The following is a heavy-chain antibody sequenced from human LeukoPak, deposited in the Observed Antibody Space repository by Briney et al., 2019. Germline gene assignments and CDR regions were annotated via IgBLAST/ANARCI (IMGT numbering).Heavy chain of an antibody. D-gene: IGHD3-22*01. J-gene: IGHJ4*02. V-gene: IGHV3-49*03. CDR3: TRDHYYDSSGLGD. CDR1: GFTFGDYA. CDR2: IRSKAYGGTT. Sequence: TGGSLRLSCTASGFTFGDYAMSWFRQAPGKGLEWVGFIRSKAYGGTTEYAASVKGRFTISRDDSKSIAYLQMNSLKTEDTAVYYCTRDHYYDSSGLGDWGQGTLVTVSS.